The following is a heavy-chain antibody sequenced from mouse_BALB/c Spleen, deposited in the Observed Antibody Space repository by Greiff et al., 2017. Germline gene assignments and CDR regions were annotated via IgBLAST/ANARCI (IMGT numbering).Heavy chain of an antibody. CDR1: GFTFSSYA. J-gene: IGHJ3*01. D-gene: IGHD2-4*01. CDR3: ARDQGDYFFAY. CDR2: ISSGGSYT. V-gene: IGHV5-9-4*01. Sequence: EVKLVESGGGLVKPGGSLKLSCAASGFTFSSYAMSWVRQSPEKRLEWVAEISSGGSYTYYPDTVTGRFTISRDNAKNTLYLEMSSLRSEDTAMYYCARDQGDYFFAYWGQGTLVTVSA.